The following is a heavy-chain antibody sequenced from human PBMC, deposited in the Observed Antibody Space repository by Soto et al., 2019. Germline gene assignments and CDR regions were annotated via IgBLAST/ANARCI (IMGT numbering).Heavy chain of an antibody. Sequence: SGKVSCKASGGTFTNFAISWVRQAPGHGLEWMGGFIPIYGRPNYAQKLQGRLTITADESTSTVYMELSSLTSDDTAVYYCASPYGSGIYYSFDYWGQGTLVTVSS. CDR3: ASPYGSGIYYSFDY. V-gene: IGHV1-69*13. D-gene: IGHD3-10*01. CDR2: FIPIYGRP. CDR1: GGTFTNFA. J-gene: IGHJ4*02.